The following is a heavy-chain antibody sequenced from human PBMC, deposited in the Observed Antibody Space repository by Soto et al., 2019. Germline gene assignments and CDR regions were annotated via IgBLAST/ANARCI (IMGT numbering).Heavy chain of an antibody. D-gene: IGHD2-2*01. CDR2: IWYDGSNK. CDR3: ARAYIVVVPAANYYYYYGMDV. J-gene: IGHJ6*02. V-gene: IGHV3-33*01. Sequence: GSLRLSCAASGFTFSSYGMHWVRQAPGKGLEWVAVIWYDGSNKYYADSVKGRFTISRDNSKNTLYLQMNSLRTEDTAVYYCARAYIVVVPAANYYYYYGMDVWGQGTTVTVSS. CDR1: GFTFSSYG.